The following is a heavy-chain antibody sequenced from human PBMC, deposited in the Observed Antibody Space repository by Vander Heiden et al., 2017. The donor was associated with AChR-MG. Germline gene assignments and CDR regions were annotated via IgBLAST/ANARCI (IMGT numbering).Heavy chain of an antibody. CDR1: GFTFSSYA. CDR3: AKLTFFPAPFEVVPAADFDY. J-gene: IGHJ4*02. V-gene: IGHV3-23*01. D-gene: IGHD2-2*01. Sequence: EVQLLESGGGLVQPGGSLRLSCAASGFTFSSYAMSWVRQAPGKGLEWVSAISGSGGSTYYADSVKGRFTISRDNSKNTLYLQMNSLRAEDTAVYYCAKLTFFPAPFEVVPAADFDYWGQGTLVTVSS. CDR2: ISGSGGST.